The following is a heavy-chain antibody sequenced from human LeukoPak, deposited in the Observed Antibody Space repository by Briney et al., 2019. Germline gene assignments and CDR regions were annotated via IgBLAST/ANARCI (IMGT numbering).Heavy chain of an antibody. CDR1: GFTFDDYA. Sequence: GGSLRLSCAASGFTFDDYAMHWVRQAPGKGLEWVSGISWNSGNIGYADSVKGRFTISRDNAKNTLYLQMNSLRAEDTAVYYCARGLSGYSSSLGYWGQGTLVTVSS. CDR2: ISWNSGNI. J-gene: IGHJ4*02. CDR3: ARGLSGYSSSLGY. V-gene: IGHV3-9*01. D-gene: IGHD6-6*01.